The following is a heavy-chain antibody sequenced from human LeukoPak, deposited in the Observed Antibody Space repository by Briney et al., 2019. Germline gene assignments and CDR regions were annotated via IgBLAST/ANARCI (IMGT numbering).Heavy chain of an antibody. CDR3: AREKPAALYYYYGMDV. Sequence: GGSLRLSCAASGFTFSSYWMSWVRQAPGKGLEWVANIKQDGSEKYYVDSVKGRFTISRDNAKNSLYLQMNSLRAEDTAVYYCAREKPAALYYYYGMDVWGQGTTVTVSS. J-gene: IGHJ6*02. D-gene: IGHD6-13*01. CDR1: GFTFSSYW. CDR2: IKQDGSEK. V-gene: IGHV3-7*01.